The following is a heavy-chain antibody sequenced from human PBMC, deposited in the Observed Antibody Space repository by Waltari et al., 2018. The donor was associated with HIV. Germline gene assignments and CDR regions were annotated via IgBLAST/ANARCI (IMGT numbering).Heavy chain of an antibody. Sequence: QVQVVESGGSLVQPGWSRRLSCAASGFSLSSYGMHWVRQAPGKGLEWVALIWYDGSKKYYGDSVKGRFTIFSDKSKNTVFLQMTRLRVEDTATYYCARGEGGYTYGYNWLDLRGQGTVVTVSS. CDR2: IWYDGSKK. CDR3: ARGEGGYTYGYNWLDL. D-gene: IGHD1-26*01. CDR1: GFSLSSYG. V-gene: IGHV3-33*01. J-gene: IGHJ5*02.